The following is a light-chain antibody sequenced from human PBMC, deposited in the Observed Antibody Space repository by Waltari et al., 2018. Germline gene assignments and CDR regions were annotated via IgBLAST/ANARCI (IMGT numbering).Light chain of an antibody. J-gene: IGLJ2*01. CDR2: SND. CDR3: ATWDGRVNGVL. CDR1: NYNIGSGP. Sequence: QSVLTQAPSVSGTPGQRVTISCSGTNYNIGSGPVNWYQQVPGTSPKLLIYSNDQGPSGVPDRFSGSKSGTSASLAISGLQSEDEADYYCATWDGRVNGVLFGGGTKVTVL. V-gene: IGLV1-44*01.